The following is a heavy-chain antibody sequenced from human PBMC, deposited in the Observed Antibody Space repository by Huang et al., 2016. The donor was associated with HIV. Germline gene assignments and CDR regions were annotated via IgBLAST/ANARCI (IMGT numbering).Heavy chain of an antibody. V-gene: IGHV3-30*18. D-gene: IGHD2-15*01. CDR1: GFIFSNVG. CDR3: AKESRWFSDFDQ. J-gene: IGHJ5*02. Sequence: QVQLVESGGGVVQPGTSLRLSCAASGFIFSNVGMHWVRQAPGKGLEWGAVISYDGRSDRYSDSVKGRFTISRDNDKNTLSLEMNRLRHDDTAVYYCAKESRWFSDFDQWGQGTLVTVSS. CDR2: ISYDGRSD.